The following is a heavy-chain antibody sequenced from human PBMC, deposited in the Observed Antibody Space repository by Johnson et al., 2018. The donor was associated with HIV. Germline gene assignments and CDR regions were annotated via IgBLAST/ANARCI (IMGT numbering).Heavy chain of an antibody. Sequence: QVQLVESGGGVVQPGGSLRLSCAASEFIFSSYSMHWVRQAPGKGLEWVAVISYDGHNEYYADSVEGRFTVSRDNTKNTLYLQMKSLRADDTAIYYCALTESRFLEWLFRAFDIWGQGTMVTVSS. CDR3: ALTESRFLEWLFRAFDI. D-gene: IGHD3-3*01. J-gene: IGHJ3*02. CDR1: EFIFSSYS. CDR2: ISYDGHNE. V-gene: IGHV3-30*04.